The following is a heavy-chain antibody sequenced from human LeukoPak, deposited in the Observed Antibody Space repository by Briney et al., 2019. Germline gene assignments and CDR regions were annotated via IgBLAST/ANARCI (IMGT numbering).Heavy chain of an antibody. V-gene: IGHV4-31*03. J-gene: IGHJ4*02. D-gene: IGHD3/OR15-3a*01. CDR1: GGSISSGGYY. Sequence: SETLSLTCTVSGGSISSGGYYWSWIRQHPGKGLEWIGYIYYSGSTYYNPSLKSRVTISVDTSKNQFSLKLSSVTAADTAVYYCARVGGLPTHQAMGPTPAPSDYWGQGTLVTVSS. CDR2: IYYSGST. CDR3: ARVGGLPTHQAMGPTPAPSDY.